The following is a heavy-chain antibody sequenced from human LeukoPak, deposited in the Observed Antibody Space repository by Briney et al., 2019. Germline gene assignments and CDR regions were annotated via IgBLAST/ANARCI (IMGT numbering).Heavy chain of an antibody. CDR3: AKDAGGSSWPIFDY. D-gene: IGHD6-13*01. CDR1: GFTFSGSA. Sequence: GGSLRLSCAASGFTFSGSAMHWVRQASGKGLEWVGRIRSKANSYATAYAASVKGRFTISRDDSKNTAYLQMNSLKTEDTAVYYCAKDAGGSSWPIFDYWGQGTLVTVSS. CDR2: IRSKANSYAT. V-gene: IGHV3-73*01. J-gene: IGHJ4*02.